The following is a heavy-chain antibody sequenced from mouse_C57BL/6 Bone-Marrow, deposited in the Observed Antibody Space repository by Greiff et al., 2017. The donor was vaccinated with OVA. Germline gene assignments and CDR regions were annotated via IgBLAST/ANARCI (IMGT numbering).Heavy chain of an antibody. D-gene: IGHD1-1*01. CDR1: GYSFTGYF. J-gene: IGHJ4*01. V-gene: IGHV1-20*01. CDR2: INPYNGDT. Sequence: VQLKESGPELVKPGDSVKISCKASGYSFTGYFMNWVMQSHGKSLEWIGRINPYNGDTFYNQKFKGKATLTVDKSSSTAHMELRSLTSEDSAVYYCARRAVVGYYAMDYWGQGTSVTVSS. CDR3: ARRAVVGYYAMDY.